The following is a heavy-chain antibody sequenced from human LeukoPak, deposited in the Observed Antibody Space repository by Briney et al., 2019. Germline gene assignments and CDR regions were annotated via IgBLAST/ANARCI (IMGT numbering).Heavy chain of an antibody. Sequence: SETLSLTCTVSGGSISSYYWSWIRQPPGKGLEWIGYIYYSGSTNYNPSLKSRVTISVDTSKNQFSLKLSSVTAADTAVYYCARDKGPYYYDSSGYYFLNWFDPWGQGTLVTVSS. CDR3: ARDKGPYYYDSSGYYFLNWFDP. J-gene: IGHJ5*02. CDR2: IYYSGST. V-gene: IGHV4-59*01. CDR1: GGSISSYY. D-gene: IGHD3-22*01.